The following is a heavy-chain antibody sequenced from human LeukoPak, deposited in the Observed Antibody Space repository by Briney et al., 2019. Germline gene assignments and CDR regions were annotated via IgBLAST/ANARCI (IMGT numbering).Heavy chain of an antibody. J-gene: IGHJ4*02. CDR3: AKDERRYCSSTSCCYFDY. CDR1: GFTFSNYA. V-gene: IGHV3-23*01. Sequence: GGSLRLSCAASGFTFSNYALTWVRQAPGKGLEWVSGISGSGGSTYYADSVKGRFTISRDNSRNTLYLQMNSLRAEDTAVYYCAKDERRYCSSTSCCYFDYWGQGTLVTVSS. CDR2: ISGSGGST. D-gene: IGHD2-2*01.